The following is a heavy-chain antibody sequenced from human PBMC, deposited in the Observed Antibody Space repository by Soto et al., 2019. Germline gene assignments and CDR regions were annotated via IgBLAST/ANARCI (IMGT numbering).Heavy chain of an antibody. CDR1: GFTFSSYS. Sequence: EVQLVESGGGLVKPGGSLRLSCAASGFTFSSYSMNWVRQAPGKGLEWVSSISSSSSYIYYADSVKGRFTISRDNAKNSLYLQMNSLRAEDTAVYYCARDGGGFDFWSGPDYYYYGMDVWGQGTTVTVSS. CDR3: ARDGGGFDFWSGPDYYYYGMDV. V-gene: IGHV3-21*01. CDR2: ISSSSSYI. D-gene: IGHD3-3*01. J-gene: IGHJ6*02.